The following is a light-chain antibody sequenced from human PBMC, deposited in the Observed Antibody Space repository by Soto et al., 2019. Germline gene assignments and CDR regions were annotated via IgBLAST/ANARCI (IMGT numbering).Light chain of an antibody. CDR3: QQSYRTPLT. CDR1: QSISSY. CDR2: AAS. J-gene: IGKJ4*01. Sequence: DIHMTQSPSSLSASVGDRVTITCRASQSISSYLNWYQQKPGKAPKLLIYAASSLQSGVPSRFSGSGSGTHFTLTISSLQPEDFATYYCQQSYRTPLTFGGGTKGEIK. V-gene: IGKV1-39*01.